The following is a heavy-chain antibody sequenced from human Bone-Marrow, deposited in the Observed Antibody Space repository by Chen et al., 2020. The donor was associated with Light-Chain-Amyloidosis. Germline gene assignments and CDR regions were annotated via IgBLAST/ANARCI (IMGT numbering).Heavy chain of an antibody. CDR3: ARRRDGYNFDY. Sequence: GESLKISCKGSGYTFPNYWIGWVRQMPGKGLEWMGVIYPDDSDARYSPSFEGQVTISADKSITTSYLQWRSLKASDTAMYYCARRRDGYNFDYWGQGTLVTVSS. J-gene: IGHJ4*02. V-gene: IGHV5-51*01. CDR1: GYTFPNYW. CDR2: IYPDDSDA. D-gene: IGHD5-12*01.